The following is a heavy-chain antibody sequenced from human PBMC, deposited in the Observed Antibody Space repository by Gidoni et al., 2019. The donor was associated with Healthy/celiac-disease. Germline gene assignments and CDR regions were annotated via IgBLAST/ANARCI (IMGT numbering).Heavy chain of an antibody. CDR1: GYTFTGYY. CDR2: INPNSGGT. J-gene: IGHJ6*02. D-gene: IGHD3-9*01. CDR3: ARVGDILTGYYTGAWEAYYYYGMDV. V-gene: IGHV1-2*02. Sequence: QVQLVQSGAEVKKPGASVKVSCKASGYTFTGYYMHWVRQAPGQGLEWMGWINPNSGGTNYAQKFQGRVTMTRDTSISTAYMELSRLRSDDTAVYYCARVGDILTGYYTGAWEAYYYYGMDVWGQGTTVTVSS.